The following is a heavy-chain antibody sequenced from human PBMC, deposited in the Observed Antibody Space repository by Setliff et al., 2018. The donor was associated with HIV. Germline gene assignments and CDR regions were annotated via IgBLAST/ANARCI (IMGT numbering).Heavy chain of an antibody. CDR1: GYTFTGYY. V-gene: IGHV1-2*06. D-gene: IGHD5-12*01. CDR3: ARGDGYNYFFFDY. Sequence: ASVKVSCKASGYTFTGYYMHWVRQAPGQGLEWMGRINPNSGGTNYAQKFQGRVTMTRDTSISTAYMELSRLRSDDTAVYYCARGDGYNYFFFDYWGQGTLVTVS. CDR2: INPNSGGT. J-gene: IGHJ4*02.